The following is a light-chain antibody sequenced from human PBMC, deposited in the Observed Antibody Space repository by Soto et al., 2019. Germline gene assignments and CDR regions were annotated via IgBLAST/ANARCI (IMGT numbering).Light chain of an antibody. Sequence: DIVMTQSPDSLAVSLGERATINCKSSQSVLYSSNNKNYFAWYQQKPGQPPKLLIYWASTRESGVPDRFSGSGSGTDFTLTISSLQAEDVAVYYCQQYHTTPWTFGQGTKVAIK. CDR1: QSVLYSSNNKNY. J-gene: IGKJ1*01. V-gene: IGKV4-1*01. CDR2: WAS. CDR3: QQYHTTPWT.